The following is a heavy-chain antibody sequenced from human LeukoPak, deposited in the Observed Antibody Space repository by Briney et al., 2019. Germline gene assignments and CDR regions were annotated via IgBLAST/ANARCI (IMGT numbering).Heavy chain of an antibody. J-gene: IGHJ6*02. CDR1: GGTFSSYA. CDR2: IIPIFGTA. D-gene: IGHD2-2*01. CDR3: ATMPPDGMDV. Sequence: ASVKVSCKASGGTFSSYAINWVRQAPGQGLEWMGGIIPIFGTANYAQKFQGRVTITADESTSTAYMELSSLRSEDTAVYYCATMPPDGMDVWGQGTTVTVSS. V-gene: IGHV1-69*13.